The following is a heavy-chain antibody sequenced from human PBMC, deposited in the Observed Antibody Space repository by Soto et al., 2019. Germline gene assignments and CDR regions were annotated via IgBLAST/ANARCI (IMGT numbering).Heavy chain of an antibody. J-gene: IGHJ5*02. V-gene: IGHV4-34*01. CDR3: ATLENDKGGKGT. CDR1: GGSFSGYY. D-gene: IGHD2-15*01. Sequence: SETLSLTCAVYGGSFSGYYWTWIRQPPGKGLEWIGEINHRRSTSYNPSLKSRLTISRDTSKNQFSLMLTSMTAADTALYYCATLENDKGGKGTWGQGTLVTVSS. CDR2: INHRRST.